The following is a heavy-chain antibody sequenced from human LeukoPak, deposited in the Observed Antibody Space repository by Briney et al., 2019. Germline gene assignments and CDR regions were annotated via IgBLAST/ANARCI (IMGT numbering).Heavy chain of an antibody. V-gene: IGHV1-46*01. D-gene: IGHD2-21*02. CDR3: ARDHYHKIHSVMVTAPDY. CDR2: INPTGGST. J-gene: IGHJ4*02. Sequence: GASVKVSCKASGGTFSSYAISWVRQAPGEGLEWMGIINPTGGSTSYAQKFQGRVTMTRDTSTSTVYMELSSLRSEDTAVYYCARDHYHKIHSVMVTAPDYWGQGTLVTVSS. CDR1: GGTFSSYA.